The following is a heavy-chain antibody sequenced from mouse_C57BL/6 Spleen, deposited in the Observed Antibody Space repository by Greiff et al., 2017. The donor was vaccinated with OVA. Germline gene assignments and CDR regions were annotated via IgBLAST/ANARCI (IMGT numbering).Heavy chain of an antibody. D-gene: IGHD1-1*01. CDR1: GFSLTSYG. CDR2: IWSGGST. Sequence: QVQLKESGPGLVQPSQSLSITCTVSGFSLTSYGVHWVRQSPGKGLEWLGVIWSGGSTDYNAAFISRLSISKDNSKSQVFFKMNSLQADDTAIYYCARTSITTVVARWYFDVWGTGTTVTVSS. CDR3: ARTSITTVVARWYFDV. J-gene: IGHJ1*03. V-gene: IGHV2-2*01.